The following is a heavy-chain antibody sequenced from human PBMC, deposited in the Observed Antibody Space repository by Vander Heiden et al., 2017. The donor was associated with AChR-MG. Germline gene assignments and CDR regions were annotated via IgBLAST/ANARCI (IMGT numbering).Heavy chain of an antibody. CDR1: GYTFTSYG. J-gene: IGHJ1*01. CDR2: ISAYNGNT. V-gene: IGHV1-18*01. Sequence: QVQLVQSGAEVKKPGASVKVSCKASGYTFTSYGISWVRQAPGQGLEWMGWISAYNGNTDYAQKLQGRVTMTTDTSTSTAYMELRSLRSDDTAVYYCARAWPGIAVAGSRYFQHWGQGTLVTVSS. D-gene: IGHD6-19*01. CDR3: ARAWPGIAVAGSRYFQH.